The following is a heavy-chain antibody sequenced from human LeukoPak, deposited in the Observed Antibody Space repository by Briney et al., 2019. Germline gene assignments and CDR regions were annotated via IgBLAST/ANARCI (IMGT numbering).Heavy chain of an antibody. CDR1: GGSFSGYF. Sequence: SETLSLTCAVYGGSFSGYFWSWIRQPPGEGLEWIAYIRNSGPTRYNPSLQSRVTISLDTSKNQFSLKLTSVTAADTAIYYCVKSRSSRFDPWGQGTLVTVSS. CDR3: VKSRSSRFDP. CDR2: IRNSGPT. J-gene: IGHJ5*02. D-gene: IGHD2-15*01. V-gene: IGHV4-59*01.